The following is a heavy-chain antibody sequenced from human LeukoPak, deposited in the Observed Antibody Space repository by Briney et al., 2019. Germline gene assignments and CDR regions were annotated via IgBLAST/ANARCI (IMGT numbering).Heavy chain of an antibody. D-gene: IGHD5-18*01. V-gene: IGHV4-61*02. J-gene: IGHJ4*02. CDR1: GGSISSGRYY. CDR2: IYTSGST. CDR3: ARFGYSYGYPD. Sequence: PSETLSLTCTVSGGSISSGRYYWSWIRQPAGKGLEWIGRIYTSGSTNYNPSLKSRVTMSVDTSKNQFSLKLSSVTAADTAVYYCARFGYSYGYPDWGQGTLVTVSS.